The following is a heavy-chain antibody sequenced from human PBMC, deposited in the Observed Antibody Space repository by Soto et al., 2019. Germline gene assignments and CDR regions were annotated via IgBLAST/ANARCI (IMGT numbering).Heavy chain of an antibody. V-gene: IGHV3-21*04. CDR1: GFAFNNYG. J-gene: IGHJ4*02. CDR3: ARGRIFGYSDYEPRGGLDY. CDR2: ISKSDYT. Sequence: RLSCTVSGFAFNNYGINWVRQAPGKGLEWVSSISKSDYTYYSDSVKGRFAISRDNAKSSVSLQMNSLTSEDTAVYFCARGRIFGYSDYEPRGGLDYWGQGTPVTVSS. D-gene: IGHD5-12*01.